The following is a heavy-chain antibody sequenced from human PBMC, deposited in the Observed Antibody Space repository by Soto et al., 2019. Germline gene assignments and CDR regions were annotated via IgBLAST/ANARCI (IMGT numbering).Heavy chain of an antibody. CDR1: GYTFTSYA. CDR2: INAGNGNT. V-gene: IGHV1-3*01. J-gene: IGHJ6*03. CDR3: ARHGTYYDFGSGYYLWYYMDV. D-gene: IGHD3-3*01. Sequence: GASVKVSCKASGYTFTSYAMHWVRQAPGQRLEWMGWINAGNGNTKYSQKFQGRVTITRDTSASTAYMELSSLRSEDTAVYYCARHGTYYDFGSGYYLWYYMDVWGKGTTVTVSS.